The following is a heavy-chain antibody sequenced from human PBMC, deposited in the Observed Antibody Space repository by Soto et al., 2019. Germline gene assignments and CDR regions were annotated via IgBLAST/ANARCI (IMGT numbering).Heavy chain of an antibody. V-gene: IGHV3-7*05. CDR1: GFTFSNFW. J-gene: IGHJ4*02. Sequence: EVQLVESGGGWVQPGGSLRLSCAASGFTFSNFWMSWVRQAPGEGLEWVASIKSDGSERSHVDAVRGRFSISRDNARNSLFLQMNILRVDDTAVYYCARDVIWGQGSLVTVPS. CDR3: ARDVI. CDR2: IKSDGSER.